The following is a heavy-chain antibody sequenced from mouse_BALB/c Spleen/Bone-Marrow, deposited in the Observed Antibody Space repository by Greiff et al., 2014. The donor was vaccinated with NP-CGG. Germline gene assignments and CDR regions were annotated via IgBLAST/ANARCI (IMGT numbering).Heavy chain of an antibody. D-gene: IGHD2-3*01. Sequence: EVKLMESGGGLVQPGGSLKLSCAASGFDFSRYWMSWVRQAPGKGLEWIGEINPDSSTINYTPSLKDKFIISRDNSKNTLYLQMRKVRSEDTAVYYCASYDGNYYWYFDVWGPGTTVTVSS. J-gene: IGHJ1*01. CDR3: ASYDGNYYWYFDV. V-gene: IGHV4-1*02. CDR2: INPDSSTI. CDR1: GFDFSRYW.